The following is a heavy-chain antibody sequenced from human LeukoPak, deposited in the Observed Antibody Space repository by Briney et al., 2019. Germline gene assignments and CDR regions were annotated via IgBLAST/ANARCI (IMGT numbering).Heavy chain of an antibody. CDR3: ARGSGSDDAFDL. Sequence: GGSLRLSCAASGFTFSSYSMNWVRQAPGKGLEWVSSISSSSSYIYYADSVKGRFTISRDNVKNSLYLQMNSLRAEDTALYYCARGSGSDDAFDLWGQGTMVTVSS. CDR1: GFTFSSYS. V-gene: IGHV3-21*04. J-gene: IGHJ3*01. CDR2: ISSSSSYI. D-gene: IGHD1-26*01.